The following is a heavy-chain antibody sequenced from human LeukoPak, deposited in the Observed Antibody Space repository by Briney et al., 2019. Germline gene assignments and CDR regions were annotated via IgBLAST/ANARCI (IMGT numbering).Heavy chain of an antibody. CDR1: GFSFSSYE. V-gene: IGHV3-48*03. D-gene: IGHD3-10*01. Sequence: GGSLRLSCDASGFSFSSYEMNWVRQAPGKGLEWVSYISSGGTTIYYADSVKGRFTISRDNAKNTLYLQMNSLRAEDTAVYYCAKGRYGSGRYYFDYWGQGTLVTVSS. J-gene: IGHJ4*02. CDR3: AKGRYGSGRYYFDY. CDR2: ISSGGTTI.